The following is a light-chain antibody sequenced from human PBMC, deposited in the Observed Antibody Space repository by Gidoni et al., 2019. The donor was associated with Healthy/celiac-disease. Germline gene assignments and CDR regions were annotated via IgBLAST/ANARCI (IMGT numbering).Light chain of an antibody. CDR1: QSVSSSY. V-gene: IGKV3-20*01. CDR3: QQYGSSPFLT. J-gene: IGKJ4*01. Sequence: EIGLTQSPGTLSLSPGERATLSCRASQSVSSSYLAWYQQKPGQAPRLLIYGASSRATGIPDRFSGSGSGTDFTLTISRLEPEDFAVYYCQQYGSSPFLTFGGGTKVEIK. CDR2: GAS.